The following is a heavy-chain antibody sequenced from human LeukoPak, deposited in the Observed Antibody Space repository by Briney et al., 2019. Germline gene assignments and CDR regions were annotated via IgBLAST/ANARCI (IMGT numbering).Heavy chain of an antibody. Sequence: GGSLRLSCATSGFPFSDFSMSWGRQAPGKGLEWISTTNSGGTSTYYAESVKGRFTISRDNSKNTLYLQMNSLRAEDTAVYYCARDITTIPNYWGQGTLVTVSS. J-gene: IGHJ4*02. V-gene: IGHV3-23*01. CDR2: TNSGGTST. CDR3: ARDITTIPNY. CDR1: GFPFSDFS. D-gene: IGHD1-20*01.